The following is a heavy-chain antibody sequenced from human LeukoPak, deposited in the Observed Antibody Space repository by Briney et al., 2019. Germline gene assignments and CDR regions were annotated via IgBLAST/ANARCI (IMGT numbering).Heavy chain of an antibody. Sequence: ASVKVSCKVSGYTLTELSMHWVRQAPGKGLEWMGGFDPEDGETIYAQKFQGRVTMTEDTSTDTAYMELSSLRSEDTAVYYCASALFITMVRGPYYYGMDVWGQGTTVTVSS. CDR2: FDPEDGET. CDR3: ASALFITMVRGPYYYGMDV. CDR1: GYTLTELS. V-gene: IGHV1-24*01. J-gene: IGHJ6*02. D-gene: IGHD3-10*01.